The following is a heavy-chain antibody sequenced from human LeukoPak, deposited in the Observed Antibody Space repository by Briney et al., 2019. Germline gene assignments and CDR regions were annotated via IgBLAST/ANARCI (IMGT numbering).Heavy chain of an antibody. V-gene: IGHV3-23*01. D-gene: IGHD3-3*01. J-gene: IGHJ4*02. Sequence: GGSLRLSCAAPGFTFSSYAMSWVRQAPGKGLEWVSAISGSGGSTYYADSVKGRFTISRDNSKNTLYLQMNSLRAEDTAVYYCAKDRRITIFGVVYYYFDYWGQGTLVTVSS. CDR2: ISGSGGST. CDR3: AKDRRITIFGVVYYYFDY. CDR1: GFTFSSYA.